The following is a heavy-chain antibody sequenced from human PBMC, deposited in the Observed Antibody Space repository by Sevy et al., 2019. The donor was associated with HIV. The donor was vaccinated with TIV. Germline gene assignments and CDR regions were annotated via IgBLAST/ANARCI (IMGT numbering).Heavy chain of an antibody. V-gene: IGHV1-2*02. CDR1: GYTFTGYY. CDR3: ARGRIEGAGRHYLGY. Sequence: ASVKVSCKASGYTFTGYYMYWVRQAPGQGLEWLGWINPNRGATNYAQKFKARATMTRDTSLSTAYMELSRLRSDDTAIYYCARGRIEGAGRHYLGYWGQGTLVSDSS. J-gene: IGHJ4*02. D-gene: IGHD6-13*01. CDR2: INPNRGAT.